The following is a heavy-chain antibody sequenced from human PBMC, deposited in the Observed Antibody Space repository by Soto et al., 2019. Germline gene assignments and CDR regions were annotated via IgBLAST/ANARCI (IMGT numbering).Heavy chain of an antibody. CDR1: GFTFSIYP. CDR3: AKQDGGFDY. J-gene: IGHJ4*02. V-gene: IGHV3-23*01. Sequence: EVQLLASGGGLVQAGGSLRLSCEASGFTFSIYPMSWVRQAPGKGLEWVSAISGSAGSTYYADSVKGRFTISRDNSKNTLYLQMNSLRAEDTAVYYCAKQDGGFDYWGQGTLVTVSS. CDR2: ISGSAGST.